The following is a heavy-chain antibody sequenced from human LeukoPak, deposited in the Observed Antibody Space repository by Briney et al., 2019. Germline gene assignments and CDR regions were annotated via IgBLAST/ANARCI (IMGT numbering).Heavy chain of an antibody. Sequence: ASVKVSCKASGYTFTSYDINWVRQATGQGLEWMGWMNPNSGNTGYAQKFQGRVTTTRNTSISTAYMELSSLRSEDTAVYYCARGRIGGDPQLGDYWGQGTLVTVSS. V-gene: IGHV1-8*01. CDR3: ARGRIGGDPQLGDY. CDR1: GYTFTSYD. J-gene: IGHJ4*02. D-gene: IGHD2-21*01. CDR2: MNPNSGNT.